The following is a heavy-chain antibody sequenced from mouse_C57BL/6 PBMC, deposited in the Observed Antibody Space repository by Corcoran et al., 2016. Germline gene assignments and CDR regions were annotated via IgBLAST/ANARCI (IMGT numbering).Heavy chain of an antibody. CDR1: YY. CDR3: ARRGYDGYFYYAMDY. Sequence: YYMNWVKQSHGKSLEWIGDINPNNGGTSYNQKFKGKATLTVDKSSSTAYMELRSLTSEDSAVYYCARRGYDGYFYYAMDYWGQGTSVTVSS. D-gene: IGHD2-3*01. CDR2: INPNNGGT. J-gene: IGHJ4*01. V-gene: IGHV1-26*01.